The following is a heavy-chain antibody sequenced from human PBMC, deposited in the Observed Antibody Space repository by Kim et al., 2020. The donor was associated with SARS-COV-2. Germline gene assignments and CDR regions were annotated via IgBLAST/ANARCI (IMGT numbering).Heavy chain of an antibody. CDR1: GGSISSGGYY. CDR2: IYYSGST. Sequence: SETLSLTCTVSGGSISSGGYYWSWIRQHPGKGLEWIGYIYYSGSTYYNPSLKSRVTISVDTSKNQFSLKLSSVTAADTAVYYCARDLSPYGGMGPCGGMDVWGQGTTGTVS. V-gene: IGHV4-31*03. D-gene: IGHD1-26*01. J-gene: IGHJ6*02. CDR3: ARDLSPYGGMGPCGGMDV.